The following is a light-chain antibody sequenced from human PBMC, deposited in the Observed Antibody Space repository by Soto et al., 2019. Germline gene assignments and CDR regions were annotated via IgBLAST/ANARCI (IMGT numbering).Light chain of an antibody. CDR2: DAS. CDR1: QGISSA. J-gene: IGKJ5*01. Sequence: AIQLTQSPSSLSASVGDRVTITCRASQGISSALAWYQQKPGKAPKLLIYDASSLESGVPSRFSGSGSGTDFTLTISSLQPEDFATYYCQQFNSYPPTLGQGTRLEIK. V-gene: IGKV1-13*02. CDR3: QQFNSYPPT.